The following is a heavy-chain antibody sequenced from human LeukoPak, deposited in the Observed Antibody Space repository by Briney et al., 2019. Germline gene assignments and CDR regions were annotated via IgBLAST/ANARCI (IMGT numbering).Heavy chain of an antibody. J-gene: IGHJ4*02. D-gene: IGHD3-22*01. Sequence: SETLSLTCAVSGYSISSGYYWGWIRQPPRKGLEWIGSIYHSGSTYYNPSLKSRVTISVDTSKNQFSLKLSFVTAADTAVYYCAGVVIPSLPFDYWGQGTLVTVSS. V-gene: IGHV4-38-2*01. CDR1: GYSISSGYY. CDR3: AGVVIPSLPFDY. CDR2: IYHSGST.